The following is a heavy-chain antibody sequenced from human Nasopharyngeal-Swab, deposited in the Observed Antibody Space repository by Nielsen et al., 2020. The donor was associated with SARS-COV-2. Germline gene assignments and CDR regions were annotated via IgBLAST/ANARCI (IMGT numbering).Heavy chain of an antibody. CDR2: IYYSGST. D-gene: IGHD5-18*01. J-gene: IGHJ4*02. CDR3: ASLNVDTAMVSDY. Sequence: RQAPGKGLEWIGSIYYSGSTYYNPSLKSRVTISVDTSKNQFSLKLSSVTAADTAVYYYASLNVDTAMVSDYWGQGTLVTVSS. V-gene: IGHV4-39*01.